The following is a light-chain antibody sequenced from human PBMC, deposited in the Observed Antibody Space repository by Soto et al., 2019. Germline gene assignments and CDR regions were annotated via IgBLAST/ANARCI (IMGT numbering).Light chain of an antibody. CDR1: QSVSSSY. CDR3: QQYGSSPPYT. V-gene: IGKV3-20*01. J-gene: IGKJ2*01. Sequence: EIVLTQSPGTLSLSPGERATLSCRASQSVSSSYLAWYQQKPGQAPRLLIYGASSRATGIPDRLSGSGSGTDFTLTISRLEPEDFAVYYCQQYGSSPPYTFGQVTMLEIK. CDR2: GAS.